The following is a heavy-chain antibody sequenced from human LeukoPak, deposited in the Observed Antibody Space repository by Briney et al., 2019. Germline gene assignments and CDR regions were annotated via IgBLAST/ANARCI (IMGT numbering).Heavy chain of an antibody. CDR1: GGSLSGYC. CDR3: ARALGGCSGGSCGYYFDY. Sequence: SETLSLTCAVYGGSLSGYCWSWIRQPPGKGLEWIGEINHSGSTNYNPSLKSRVTISVDTSKNQFSLKLSSVTAADTAVYYCARALGGCSGGSCGYYFDYWGQGTLVTVSS. J-gene: IGHJ4*02. V-gene: IGHV4-34*01. D-gene: IGHD2-15*01. CDR2: INHSGST.